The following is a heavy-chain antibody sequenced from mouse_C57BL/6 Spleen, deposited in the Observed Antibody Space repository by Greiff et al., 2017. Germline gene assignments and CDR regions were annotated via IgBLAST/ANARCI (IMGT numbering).Heavy chain of an antibody. Sequence: QVTLKESGPGILQPSQTLSLTCSFSGFSLSTFGMGVGWIRQPSGKGLEWLAHIWWDDDKYYNPALKSRLTTSKDTSKNQVFLKIANVDTADTATYYCARIDYYGSSLYAMDYWGQGTSVTVSS. CDR2: IWWDDDK. J-gene: IGHJ4*01. CDR3: ARIDYYGSSLYAMDY. V-gene: IGHV8-8*01. D-gene: IGHD1-1*01. CDR1: GFSLSTFGMG.